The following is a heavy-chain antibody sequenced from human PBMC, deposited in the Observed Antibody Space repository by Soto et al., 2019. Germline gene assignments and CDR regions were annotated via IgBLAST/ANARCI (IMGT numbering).Heavy chain of an antibody. CDR3: ASHSSIAALGAPDY. Sequence: SETLSLTCTVSGGSISSYYWSWIRQPAGKGLEWIGRIYTSGSTNYNPSLKSRVTMSVDTSKNQFSLKLSSVTAADTAVYYCASHSSIAALGAPDYWGQGTLVTVSS. V-gene: IGHV4-4*07. J-gene: IGHJ4*02. CDR2: IYTSGST. D-gene: IGHD6-6*01. CDR1: GGSISSYY.